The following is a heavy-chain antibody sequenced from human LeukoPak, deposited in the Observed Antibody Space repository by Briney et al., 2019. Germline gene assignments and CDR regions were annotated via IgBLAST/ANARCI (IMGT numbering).Heavy chain of an antibody. D-gene: IGHD2-15*01. V-gene: IGHV4-59*08. Sequence: PSETLSLTCTVSGGSISSYYWSWIRQPPGKGLEWIGYIYYSGSTNYNPSLKSRVTISEDTSKNQFSLKLSSVNAADTAVYYCASSSAYCSGGSCYFDYWGQGTLVTVSS. J-gene: IGHJ4*02. CDR3: ASSSAYCSGGSCYFDY. CDR2: IYYSGST. CDR1: GGSISSYY.